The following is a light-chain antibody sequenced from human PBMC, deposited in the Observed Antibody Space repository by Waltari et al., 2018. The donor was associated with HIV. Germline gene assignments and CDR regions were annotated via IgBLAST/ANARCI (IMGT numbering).Light chain of an antibody. V-gene: IGKV4-1*01. Sequence: DIVMTQSPDSLAVSLGERATIHCKSSQSVLYTSDNKNYLAWYQQKPGQPPKLLIYWASTRESGVPDRFSGSGSGTDFTLTISSLQAEDVAVYYCQQYYDTPLTFGGGTKVEI. CDR1: QSVLYTSDNKNY. J-gene: IGKJ4*01. CDR2: WAS. CDR3: QQYYDTPLT.